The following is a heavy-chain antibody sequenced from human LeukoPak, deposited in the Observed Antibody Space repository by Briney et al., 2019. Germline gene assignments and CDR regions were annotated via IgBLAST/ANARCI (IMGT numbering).Heavy chain of an antibody. Sequence: GGSLRLSCAASGFTLSSYAMSWVRQAPGKGLEWVSAISVSGNTYHADSVKGRFTISRDSSKNTLYLQMNRLRAEDTAVYYCAKDPSIDWLSWLFDYWGKGPLVTVSS. CDR2: ISVSGNT. J-gene: IGHJ4*02. CDR3: AKDPSIDWLSWLFDY. CDR1: GFTLSSYA. D-gene: IGHD3-9*01. V-gene: IGHV3-23*01.